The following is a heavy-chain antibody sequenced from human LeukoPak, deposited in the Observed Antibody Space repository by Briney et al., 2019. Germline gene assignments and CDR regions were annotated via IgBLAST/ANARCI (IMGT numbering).Heavy chain of an antibody. CDR3: VKDPSGNYFYFDY. Sequence: GGSLRLSCSASGFTFSSFAMFWVRQAPGKGLEYVSGISSDGGRTNYADSVKARFTISRDSSKVTLYLQMTSLRPEDTAIYYCVKDPSGNYFYFDYWGQGTLVTVSS. CDR1: GFTFSSFA. D-gene: IGHD1-26*01. J-gene: IGHJ4*02. V-gene: IGHV3-64D*09. CDR2: ISSDGGRT.